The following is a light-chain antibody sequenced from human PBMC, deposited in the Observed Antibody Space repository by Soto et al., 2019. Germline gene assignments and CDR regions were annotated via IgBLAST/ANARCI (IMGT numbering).Light chain of an antibody. Sequence: QSVLTQPASVSGSPGQSITISCTGTSSDVGNYNLVSWYQHHPGKAPKLMIYEGSKRPSGVSNRFSGSKSGNSASLTISGLQAEDEADYYCCSFAGSSTPVVFGGGTQLTVL. CDR3: CSFAGSSTPVV. CDR2: EGS. V-gene: IGLV2-23*01. J-gene: IGLJ2*01. CDR1: SSDVGNYNL.